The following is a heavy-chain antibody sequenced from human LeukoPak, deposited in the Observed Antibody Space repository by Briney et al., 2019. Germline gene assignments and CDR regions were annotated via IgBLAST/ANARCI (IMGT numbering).Heavy chain of an antibody. J-gene: IGHJ4*02. D-gene: IGHD2-2*01. CDR1: GFTFSSYG. CDR3: ARGTDIVVVPAAEIDY. Sequence: GGSLRLSCAASGFTFSSYGMHWVRQAPGKGLEWVAVIWYDGSNKYYADSVKGRFTISRDSSKNTLYLQMNSLRAEDTAVYYCARGTDIVVVPAAEIDYWGQGTLVTVSS. V-gene: IGHV3-33*01. CDR2: IWYDGSNK.